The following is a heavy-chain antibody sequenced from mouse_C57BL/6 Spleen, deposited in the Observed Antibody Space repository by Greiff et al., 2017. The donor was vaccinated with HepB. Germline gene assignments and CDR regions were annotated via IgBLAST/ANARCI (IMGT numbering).Heavy chain of an antibody. Sequence: VQLQQSGAELVRPGASVTLSCKASGYTFTDYEMHWVKQTPVHGLEWIGAIDPETGGTAYNQKFKGKAILTADKSSSTAYMELRSLTSEDSAVYYCTRSGLGSSYRFAYWGQGTLVTVSA. V-gene: IGHV1-15*01. CDR1: GYTFTDYE. CDR3: TRSGLGSSYRFAY. D-gene: IGHD1-1*01. CDR2: IDPETGGT. J-gene: IGHJ3*01.